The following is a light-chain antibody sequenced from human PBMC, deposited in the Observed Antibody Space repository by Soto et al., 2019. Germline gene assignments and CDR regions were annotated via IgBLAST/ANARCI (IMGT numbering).Light chain of an antibody. V-gene: IGKV3-20*01. Sequence: EIVLTQSPGTLSLSPGERATLSCRSSQSVSNNYLAWYQQKPGQAPRLLIYGASNRATGIPDRFSGSGSGTDFTLTISRRLREDFSLYCCQQYGISGTCGQGTKGEIK. J-gene: IGKJ1*01. CDR1: QSVSNNY. CDR2: GAS. CDR3: QQYGISGT.